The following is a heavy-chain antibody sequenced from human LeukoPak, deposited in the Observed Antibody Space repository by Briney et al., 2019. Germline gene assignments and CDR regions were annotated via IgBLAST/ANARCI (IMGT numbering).Heavy chain of an antibody. D-gene: IGHD2-15*01. V-gene: IGHV3-21*01. CDR1: GFTVSSNY. CDR3: AGLSLYSWDY. Sequence: GGSLRLSCAASGFTVSSNYMSWVRQAPGKGLEWVSSISSSSSYIYYADSVKGRFTISRDNAKNPLYLQMNSLRAEDTAVYYCAGLSLYSWDYWGQGTLVTVSS. J-gene: IGHJ4*02. CDR2: ISSSSSYI.